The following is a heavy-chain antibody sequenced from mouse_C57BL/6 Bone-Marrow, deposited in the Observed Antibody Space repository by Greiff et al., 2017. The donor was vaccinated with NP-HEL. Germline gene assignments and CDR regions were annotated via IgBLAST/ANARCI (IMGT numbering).Heavy chain of an antibody. CDR1: GFSLTSYG. V-gene: IGHV2-5*01. CDR3: AKKGGNYGETWFAY. D-gene: IGHD2-1*01. J-gene: IGHJ3*01. CDR2: IWRGGST. Sequence: VKLVESGPGLVQPSQSLSITCTVSGFSLTSYGVHWVRQSPGKGLEWLGVIWRGGSTDYNAAFMSRLSITKDNSKSQVFFKMNSLQADDTAIYYCAKKGGNYGETWFAYWGQGTLVTVSA.